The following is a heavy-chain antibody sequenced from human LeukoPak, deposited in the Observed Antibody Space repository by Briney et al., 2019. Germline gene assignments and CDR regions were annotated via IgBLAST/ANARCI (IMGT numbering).Heavy chain of an antibody. J-gene: IGHJ4*02. V-gene: IGHV4-59*01. CDR3: ARAEAYSSSWRTLDY. D-gene: IGHD6-13*01. Sequence: SQTLSLTCTVSGGSISSYYWSWIRQPPGKGVEWIGYIYYSGSTNYNPSLKSRVTISVDTSKNQFSLKLSSVTAADTAVYYCARAEAYSSSWRTLDYWGQGTLVTVSS. CDR1: GGSISSYY. CDR2: IYYSGST.